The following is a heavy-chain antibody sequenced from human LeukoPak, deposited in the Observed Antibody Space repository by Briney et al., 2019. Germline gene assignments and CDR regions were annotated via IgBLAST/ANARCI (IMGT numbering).Heavy chain of an antibody. CDR3: ARHAWGSSWYYWFDP. D-gene: IGHD6-13*01. J-gene: IGHJ5*02. CDR2: IYDSGST. Sequence: SETLSLTCTISGGSISSSSHYWGWIRQPPGKGLEWIGSIYDSGSTYYNPSLKSRVTISVDTSKNQFSLKLTSMTAADTAVYYCARHAWGSSWYYWFDPWGQGTLVTVSS. CDR1: GGSISSSSHY. V-gene: IGHV4-39*01.